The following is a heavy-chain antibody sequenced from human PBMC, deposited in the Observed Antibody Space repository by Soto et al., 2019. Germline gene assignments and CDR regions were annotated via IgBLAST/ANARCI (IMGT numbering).Heavy chain of an antibody. V-gene: IGHV3-21*01. D-gene: IGHD1-26*01. CDR3: ARDVENGKLSYVY. J-gene: IGHJ4*01. CDR1: VYTFRLSS. CDR2: ISDNGKYI. Sequence: AWSLGLCCAASVYTFRLSSVNWFRQDPGKGLEWVSSISDNGKYIYYADSVKGRFTISRDNAKNSLYLQMNSLRAEDTAVYYCARDVENGKLSYVYLGHGTLVTVSS.